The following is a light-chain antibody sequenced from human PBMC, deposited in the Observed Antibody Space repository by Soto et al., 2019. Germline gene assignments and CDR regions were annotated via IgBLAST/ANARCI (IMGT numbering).Light chain of an antibody. Sequence: SVLTQPASVSGSPGQSITISCTGTSSDVGSYDLVSWYQQHPGKAPKLMIYEVSKRPSGVSNRFSGSKSGNTASLTISGLQAEDEAEYYCCSYAGSSTLGVFGTGTKVTVL. J-gene: IGLJ1*01. CDR2: EVS. CDR1: SSDVGSYDL. V-gene: IGLV2-23*02. CDR3: CSYAGSSTLGV.